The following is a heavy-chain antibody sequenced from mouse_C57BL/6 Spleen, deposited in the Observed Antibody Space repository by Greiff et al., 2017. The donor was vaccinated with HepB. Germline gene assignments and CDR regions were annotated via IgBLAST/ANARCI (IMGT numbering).Heavy chain of an antibody. CDR2: ISSGSSTI. D-gene: IGHD1-1*01. V-gene: IGHV5-17*01. J-gene: IGHJ3*01. CDR1: GFTFSDYG. CDR3: ARSLYYYGSSWFAY. Sequence: DVMLVESGGGLVKPGGSLKLSCAASGFTFSDYGMHWVRQAPEKGLEWVAYISSGSSTIYYADTVKGRFTISRDNAKNTLFLQMTSLRSEDTAMYYCARSLYYYGSSWFAYWGQGTLVTVSA.